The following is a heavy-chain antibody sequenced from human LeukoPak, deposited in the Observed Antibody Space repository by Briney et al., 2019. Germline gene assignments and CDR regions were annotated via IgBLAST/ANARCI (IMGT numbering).Heavy chain of an antibody. Sequence: SETLSLTCAVYGGSFSGCYWSWIRQPPGKGLEWIGEINHSGSTNYNPSLKSRVTISVDTSKNQFSLKLSSVTAADTAVYYCARYRRWSFDYWGQGTLVTVSS. J-gene: IGHJ4*02. V-gene: IGHV4-34*01. CDR2: INHSGST. CDR3: ARYRRWSFDY. CDR1: GGSFSGCY. D-gene: IGHD2-15*01.